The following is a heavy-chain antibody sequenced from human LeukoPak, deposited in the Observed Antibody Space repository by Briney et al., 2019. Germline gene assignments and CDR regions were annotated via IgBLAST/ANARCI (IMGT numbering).Heavy chain of an antibody. D-gene: IGHD6-13*01. V-gene: IGHV1-8*01. Sequence: ASVKVSCKASGYTFTSYDINWVRQATGQGLEWMGWMNPNSGNTGYAQKFQGRVTMTRNTSISTAYMELSSLRSEDTTVYYCARLPADSSSWLYYFDYWGQGALVTASS. CDR2: MNPNSGNT. J-gene: IGHJ4*02. CDR3: ARLPADSSSWLYYFDY. CDR1: GYTFTSYD.